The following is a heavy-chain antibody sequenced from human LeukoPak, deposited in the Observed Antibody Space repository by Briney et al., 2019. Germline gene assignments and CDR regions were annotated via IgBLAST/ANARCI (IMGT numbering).Heavy chain of an antibody. J-gene: IGHJ4*02. CDR3: ARGAAGYSNDY. Sequence: SVKVSCKASGGTFNSYAISWVRQAPGQGLEWMGGIIPMSDTANYPQKFRGRLTITADIPTSTVYMELSSLRSEDTAVYYCARGAAGYSNDYWGQGTLVTVSS. D-gene: IGHD6-13*01. V-gene: IGHV1-69*06. CDR2: IIPMSDTA. CDR1: GGTFNSYA.